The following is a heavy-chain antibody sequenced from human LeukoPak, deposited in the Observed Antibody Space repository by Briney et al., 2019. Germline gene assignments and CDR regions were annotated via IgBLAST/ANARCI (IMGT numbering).Heavy chain of an antibody. CDR2: IFSSGST. J-gene: IGHJ4*02. D-gene: IGHD3-22*01. CDR1: GGSISNYY. Sequence: PSETLSLTCTVSGGSISNYYWSWIRQPPGKRLEWIGYIFSSGSTKYNPSLKSQVTISLDTSKNQFSLKLSSVTAADTAVYYCARVTGYMIEDYFDYWGQGTLVTVSS. V-gene: IGHV4-59*01. CDR3: ARVTGYMIEDYFDY.